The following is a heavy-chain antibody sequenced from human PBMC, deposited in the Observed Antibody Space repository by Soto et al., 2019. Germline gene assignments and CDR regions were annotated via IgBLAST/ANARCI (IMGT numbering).Heavy chain of an antibody. CDR3: ARSTKWLPSSLDY. Sequence: GGSLRLSCAASGFTFSSYGMHWVRQAPGKGLEWVSYISSSGSTIYYADSAKGRFTISRDNAKNSLYLQMNSLRAEDTAVYYCARSTKWLPSSLDYWGQGTLVTVSS. V-gene: IGHV3-48*04. CDR1: GFTFSSYG. J-gene: IGHJ4*02. D-gene: IGHD3-22*01. CDR2: ISSSGSTI.